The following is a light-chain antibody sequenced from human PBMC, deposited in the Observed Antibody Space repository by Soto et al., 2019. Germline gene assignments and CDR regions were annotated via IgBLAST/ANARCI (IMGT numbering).Light chain of an antibody. CDR2: KVS. CDR3: MQATQFPYT. V-gene: IGKV2-24*01. Sequence: IVMTPTPLSSPVTLGQPASISCRSSQRLVHSGGNTYLSWLHQRPGQPPRLLFYKVSDRFSGVPDRISGSGAGTDFTLKISRVEAEDVGVYYCMQATQFPYTFGQGTKLEIK. J-gene: IGKJ2*01. CDR1: QRLVHSGGNTY.